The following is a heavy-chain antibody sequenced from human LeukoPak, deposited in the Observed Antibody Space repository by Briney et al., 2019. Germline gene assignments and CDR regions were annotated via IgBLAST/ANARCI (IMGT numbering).Heavy chain of an antibody. Sequence: GGSLRLSCAASGFTFSSYAMSWVRQAPGKGLEWVSAISGSGGSTYYADSVKGRFTISRDNARNIVYLQMNSLREDDTAVYYCARDLNWGQVDYWGQGTLVTVSS. D-gene: IGHD7-27*01. V-gene: IGHV3-23*01. CDR1: GFTFSSYA. CDR2: ISGSGGST. CDR3: ARDLNWGQVDY. J-gene: IGHJ4*02.